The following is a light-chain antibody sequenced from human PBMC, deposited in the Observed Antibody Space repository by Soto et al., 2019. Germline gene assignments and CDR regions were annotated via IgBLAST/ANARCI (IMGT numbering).Light chain of an antibody. V-gene: IGKV1-39*01. Sequence: DLQMTQFPSSLSASVGHRVNITCRASQSISSYLNWYQQKPGKAPKLLIYAASSLQSGVPSRFSGSGSGTDFTLTISSLQPEDFATYYCQQSYSTPPWTFGQGTKVDIK. CDR2: AAS. CDR3: QQSYSTPPWT. J-gene: IGKJ1*01. CDR1: QSISSY.